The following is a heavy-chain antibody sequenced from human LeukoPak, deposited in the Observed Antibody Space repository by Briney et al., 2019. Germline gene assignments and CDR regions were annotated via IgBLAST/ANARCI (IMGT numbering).Heavy chain of an antibody. CDR2: ISGSGGST. CDR1: GFTFSSYA. CDR3: AKGDYGDYYRGGGRYFDY. J-gene: IGHJ4*02. D-gene: IGHD4-17*01. V-gene: IGHV3-23*01. Sequence: PGGSLRLSCAASGFTFSSYAMSWVRQAPGKGLEWVSAISGSGGSTYYADSVKGRFTISRDNSKNTLYLQMNSLRAEDTAVYYCAKGDYGDYYRGGGRYFDYWGQGTLVTVSS.